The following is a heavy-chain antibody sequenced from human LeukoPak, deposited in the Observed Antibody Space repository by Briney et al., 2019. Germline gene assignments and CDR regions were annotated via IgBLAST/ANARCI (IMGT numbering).Heavy chain of an antibody. D-gene: IGHD2-2*03. CDR2: IYYSGST. CDR1: GDSISSNDYY. Sequence: PSQTLSLTCTVSGDSISSNDYYWSWIRQHPGKGLEWIGYIYYSGSTYYNPSLKSRVTISVDTSKNQFSLKLSSVTAADTAVYYCARHSRLDKSSLSWADYWGQGTLVTVSS. CDR3: ARHSRLDKSSLSWADY. J-gene: IGHJ4*02. V-gene: IGHV4-30-4*08.